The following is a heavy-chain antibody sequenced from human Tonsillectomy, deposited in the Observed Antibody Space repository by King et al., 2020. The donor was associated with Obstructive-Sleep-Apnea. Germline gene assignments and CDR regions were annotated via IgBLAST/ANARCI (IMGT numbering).Heavy chain of an antibody. CDR1: GYTLTDLS. D-gene: IGHD5/OR15-5a*01. CDR3: ATSYPNTTLRVPVYYYGLAV. CDR2: FDPEDGET. J-gene: IGHJ6*02. V-gene: IGHV1-24*01. Sequence: QLVQSGAEVKKPGASVKVSCKVSGYTLTDLSMHWVRQAPGKGLEWMGGFDPEDGETVYAQKFQARVTMTEDTSTATAYMELSSLRSEDTAVYFCATSYPNTTLRVPVYYYGLAVWGQGPTVTVSS.